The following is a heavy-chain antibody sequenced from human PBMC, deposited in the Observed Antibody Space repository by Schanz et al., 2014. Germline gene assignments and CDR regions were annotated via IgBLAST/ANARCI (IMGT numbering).Heavy chain of an antibody. CDR3: ATEGPRWTRHPINNYYAMDN. CDR1: GLIFSTYT. D-gene: IGHD6-6*01. V-gene: IGHV3-48*01. Sequence: EVQLVESGGGLVRPGGSLRLSCTTSGLIFSTYTLNWVRQAPGKGLEWISYISFSGNTIYYADSVKGRFTISRDNAKNSVFRQMNRLRAEDTAVYYCATEGPRWTRHPINNYYAMDNWGQGTKVTV. J-gene: IGHJ6*02. CDR2: ISFSGNTI.